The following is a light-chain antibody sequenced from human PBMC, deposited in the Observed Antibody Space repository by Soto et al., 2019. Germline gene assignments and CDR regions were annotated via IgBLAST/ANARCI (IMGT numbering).Light chain of an antibody. CDR2: GAS. Sequence: EVVWTQSPGTLSLSPGERATLSCRAIEGATRNLPWYRQKPGQAPRVLFYGASSRATGIPDRFSGSGSGTDFTLTINRLEPEDFVVYYCQHYGDSPWTFGQGTKVEIK. V-gene: IGKV3-20*01. J-gene: IGKJ1*01. CDR1: EGATRN. CDR3: QHYGDSPWT.